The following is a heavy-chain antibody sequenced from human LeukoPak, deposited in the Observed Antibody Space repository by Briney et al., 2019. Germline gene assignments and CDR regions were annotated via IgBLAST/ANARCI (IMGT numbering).Heavy chain of an antibody. Sequence: PGGSLTLSCAASGFTFSTYAMSWVRQAPGKGLEWVSALTNSGGSGGVTYYADSVKGRVIISRGNSKSTLYLQLSSLRAEDTAVYYCAKAMSTDHYDSRGFYRVDFDSWGQGTLVTVSS. CDR1: GFTFSTYA. CDR2: LTNSGGSGGVT. D-gene: IGHD3-22*01. CDR3: AKAMSTDHYDSRGFYRVDFDS. V-gene: IGHV3-23*01. J-gene: IGHJ4*02.